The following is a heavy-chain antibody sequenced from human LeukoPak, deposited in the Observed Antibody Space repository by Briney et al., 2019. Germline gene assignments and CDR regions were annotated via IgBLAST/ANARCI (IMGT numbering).Heavy chain of an antibody. Sequence: SETLSLTCGVSGGSIRGTNWWSWVRQPPGQGLEWIGEISLRGLTNYNPSLRSRLTMSLDESKNQVSLSLTSVTAADTAVYYCSRESGPFSPFGFWGQGTLVSVHS. CDR1: GGSIRGTNW. D-gene: IGHD1-26*01. CDR3: SRESGPFSPFGF. J-gene: IGHJ4*02. V-gene: IGHV4-4*02. CDR2: ISLRGLT.